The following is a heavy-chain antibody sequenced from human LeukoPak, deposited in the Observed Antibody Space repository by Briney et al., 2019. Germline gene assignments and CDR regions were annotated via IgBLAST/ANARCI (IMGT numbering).Heavy chain of an antibody. V-gene: IGHV1-2*02. J-gene: IGHJ3*02. CDR2: INPNSGGT. Sequence: ASVKVSCKASGYTFTGYYMHWVRQAPGQGLEWVGWINPNSGGTNYAQKFQGRVTMTRDTSISTAYMELSRLRSDDTAVYYCARVLVAGTYAFDIWGQGTMVTVSS. CDR3: ARVLVAGTYAFDI. D-gene: IGHD6-19*01. CDR1: GYTFTGYY.